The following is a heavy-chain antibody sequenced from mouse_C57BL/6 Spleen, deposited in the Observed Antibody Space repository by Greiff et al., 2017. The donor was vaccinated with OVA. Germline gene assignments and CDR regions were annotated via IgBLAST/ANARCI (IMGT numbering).Heavy chain of an antibody. CDR1: GYTFTSYW. D-gene: IGHD2-1*01. CDR2: IYPGSGST. CDR3: ASYHYGNYDYAMDY. V-gene: IGHV1-55*01. Sequence: QVQLQQPGAELVKPGASVKLSCKASGYTFTSYWITWVKQRPGQGLEWIGDIYPGSGSTNYNEKFKSQATLTVDTASSTAYLQLRSLTSEDSAVDSGASYHYGNYDYAMDYWGQGTSVTVSS. J-gene: IGHJ4*01.